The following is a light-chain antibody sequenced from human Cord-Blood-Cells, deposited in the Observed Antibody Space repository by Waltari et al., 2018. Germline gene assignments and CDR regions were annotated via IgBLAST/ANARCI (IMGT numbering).Light chain of an antibody. CDR1: SSDVGGYNY. V-gene: IGLV2-14*01. CDR2: EVS. Sequence: TQPASVSGSPGQSITISCTGTSSDVGGYNYVSWYQQHPGKAPKLMIYEVSNRPSGVSNRFSGSKSGNTASLTISGLQAEDEADYYCSSYTSSSTLGFGGGTKLTVL. CDR3: SSYTSSSTLG. J-gene: IGLJ2*01.